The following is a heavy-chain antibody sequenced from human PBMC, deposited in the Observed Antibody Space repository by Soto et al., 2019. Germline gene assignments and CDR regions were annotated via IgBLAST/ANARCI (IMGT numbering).Heavy chain of an antibody. CDR3: ARAGRRQYAVINQNWFDP. V-gene: IGHV4-34*01. Sequence: EQLQQWGAGLLKPSETLSLTCSVYGGSVSGYYWCWVRQPPAKGLERIGEINHSGSTNYNHSLKSRVTILVATSKNQSPPNLRSLTAADTGVYYCARAGRRQYAVINQNWFDPWGQGTLVALSS. CDR2: INHSGST. J-gene: IGHJ5*02. CDR1: GGSVSGYY. D-gene: IGHD3-10*01.